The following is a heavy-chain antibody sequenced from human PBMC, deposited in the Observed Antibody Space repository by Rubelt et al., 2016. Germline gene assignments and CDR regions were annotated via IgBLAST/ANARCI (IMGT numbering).Heavy chain of an antibody. CDR2: INPDSGGP. CDR1: GYSFTDQY. V-gene: IGHV1-2*02. J-gene: IGHJ4*02. CDR3: ARYLRPADY. D-gene: IGHD4-17*01. Sequence: VQLVQSGAEVKKPGASVKVSCKASGYSFTDQYIQWVRQAPGQGFEWMGWINPDSGGPNYAQKFQGRCTMTRETAINTAFMELSSLRSDDTAVYYCARYLRPADYWGQGTLVTVSS.